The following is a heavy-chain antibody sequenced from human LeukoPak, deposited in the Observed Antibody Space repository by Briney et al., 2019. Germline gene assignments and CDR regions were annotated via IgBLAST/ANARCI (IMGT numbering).Heavy chain of an antibody. V-gene: IGHV4-31*03. CDR3: AKIYDSSGYGWFDP. CDR2: IYYSGST. D-gene: IGHD3-22*01. J-gene: IGHJ5*02. Sequence: SETLSLTCTVSGGSISSGGYYWSWIRQHPGKGLEWIGYIYYSGSTYYNPSLKSRVTISVDTSKNQFSLKLSSVTAADTAVYYCAKIYDSSGYGWFDPWGQGTLVTVSS. CDR1: GGSISSGGYY.